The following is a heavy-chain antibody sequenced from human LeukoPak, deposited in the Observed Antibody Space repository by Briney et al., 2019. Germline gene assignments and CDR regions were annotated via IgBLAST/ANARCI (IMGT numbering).Heavy chain of an antibody. J-gene: IGHJ6*03. D-gene: IGHD3-10*01. Sequence: SETLSLTCTVSGGSISSYYWSRIRQPAGTALEWIGRIYTSGTITYNPSLKSRVTMSVDTSKNQFSLKLSSVTAADTAVYYCARHSMVRGVIYYYYYMDVWGKGTTVTISS. CDR2: IYTSGTI. V-gene: IGHV4-4*07. CDR1: GGSISSYY. CDR3: ARHSMVRGVIYYYYYMDV.